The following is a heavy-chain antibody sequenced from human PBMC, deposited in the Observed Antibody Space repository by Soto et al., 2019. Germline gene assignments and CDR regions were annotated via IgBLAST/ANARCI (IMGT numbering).Heavy chain of an antibody. J-gene: IGHJ4*02. CDR1: GYTFTSYG. CDR3: ARTGYCSSTSCYTEGFYFDY. D-gene: IGHD2-2*02. Sequence: WASVKVSCKASGYTFTSYGISWVRQAPGQGLEWMGWISAYNGNTNYAQKLQGRVTMTTDTSTSTAYMELRSLRSDDTAVYYCARTGYCSSTSCYTEGFYFDYWGQGTLVTVSS. CDR2: ISAYNGNT. V-gene: IGHV1-18*01.